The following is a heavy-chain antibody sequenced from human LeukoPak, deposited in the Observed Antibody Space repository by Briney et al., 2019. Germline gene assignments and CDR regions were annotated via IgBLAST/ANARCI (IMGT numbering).Heavy chain of an antibody. D-gene: IGHD3-22*01. Sequence: GGSLRLSCAASGFTFSDYYMSWIRQAPGKGLEWVSYISSSGNTIFYADSVKGRFTLSRDNAKNSLYLQMNSLRAEDTAVYYCARVQPRYYDSSGYPPDYWGQGTLVTVSS. J-gene: IGHJ4*02. V-gene: IGHV3-11*01. CDR3: ARVQPRYYDSSGYPPDY. CDR1: GFTFSDYY. CDR2: ISSSGNTI.